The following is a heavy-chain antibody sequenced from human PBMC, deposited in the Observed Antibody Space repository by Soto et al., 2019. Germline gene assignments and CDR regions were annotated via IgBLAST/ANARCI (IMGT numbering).Heavy chain of an antibody. D-gene: IGHD6-6*01. CDR2: IKSKTDGGTT. Sequence: GGSLRLSCAASGFTFSNAWMSWVRQAPGKGLEWVGRIKSKTDGGTTDYAAPVKGRFTISRDDSKNTLYLQMNSLKTEATAVYYCTTDTMYSSSDYWGQGTLVTVSS. V-gene: IGHV3-15*01. CDR3: TTDTMYSSSDY. CDR1: GFTFSNAW. J-gene: IGHJ4*02.